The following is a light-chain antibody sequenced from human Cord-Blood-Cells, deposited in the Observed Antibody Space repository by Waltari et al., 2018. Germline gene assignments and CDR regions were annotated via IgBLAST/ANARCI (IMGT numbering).Light chain of an antibody. J-gene: IGKJ1*01. Sequence: DIQMTQSPSSLSASVGERVTITCRASQSIRSYLNWYQQKPGKAPKLLIYAASSLQSWVPSRFSGSGSGTDFTLTISSLQPEDFATYYCQQSYSTPPTFGQGTKVEIK. CDR3: QQSYSTPPT. CDR2: AAS. V-gene: IGKV1-39*01. CDR1: QSIRSY.